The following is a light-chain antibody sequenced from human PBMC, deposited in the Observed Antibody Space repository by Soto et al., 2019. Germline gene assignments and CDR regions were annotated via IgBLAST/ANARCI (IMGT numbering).Light chain of an antibody. CDR1: QSLLYSNGYNY. Sequence: DIVMTQSPLSLPVTPGKPASISCRSSQSLLYSNGYNYLDWYLQKPGQSPQLLIYLGSDRASGVPDRFSGSGSGTDFTLKISRVEAEDVGVYYCMQTLQTPFTFGPGTKVDIK. CDR2: LGS. J-gene: IGKJ3*01. CDR3: MQTLQTPFT. V-gene: IGKV2-28*01.